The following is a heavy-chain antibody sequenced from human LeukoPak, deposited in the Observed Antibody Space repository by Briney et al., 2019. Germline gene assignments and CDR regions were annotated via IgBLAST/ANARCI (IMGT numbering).Heavy chain of an antibody. CDR2: ISRNSGSI. CDR1: GFTFDDYA. J-gene: IGHJ3*02. CDR3: AHSGGQGVFDI. V-gene: IGHV3-9*03. Sequence: GRSLRLSCAASGFTFDDYAMHWVRQTPGKGLEWVSGISRNSGSIGYADSVKGRFTISRDNAKNSLYLQINSLRADDMALYYCAHSGGQGVFDIWGQGTMVTVSS. D-gene: IGHD6-19*01.